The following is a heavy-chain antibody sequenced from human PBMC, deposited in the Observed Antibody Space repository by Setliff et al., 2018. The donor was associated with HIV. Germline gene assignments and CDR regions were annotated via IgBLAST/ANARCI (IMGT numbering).Heavy chain of an antibody. J-gene: IGHJ1*01. Sequence: ASVKVSCKVSGYTLTELSIHWVRQAPGQGLEWMGWMNPNSGNTGYAQKFQGRVTMPGNTSISTAYMELSSLRSEDTAVYYCTTKPPAADFQHWGQGTRGTVSS. CDR1: GYTLTELS. CDR2: MNPNSGNT. D-gene: IGHD2-2*01. V-gene: IGHV1-8*01. CDR3: TTKPPAADFQH.